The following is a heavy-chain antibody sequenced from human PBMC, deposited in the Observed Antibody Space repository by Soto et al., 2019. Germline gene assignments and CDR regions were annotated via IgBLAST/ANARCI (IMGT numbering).Heavy chain of an antibody. Sequence: QVQLVESGGGVVQPGRSLRLSCAASGFTFSSYGMHWVRQAPGKGLEWVAVIWYDGSNKYYADSVKGRFTISRDNSKNTLYLQMNSLRAEDTAVYYCARDGGDMVRGVIHYFDYWGQGTLVTVSS. CDR2: IWYDGSNK. J-gene: IGHJ4*02. CDR3: ARDGGDMVRGVIHYFDY. CDR1: GFTFSSYG. D-gene: IGHD3-10*01. V-gene: IGHV3-33*01.